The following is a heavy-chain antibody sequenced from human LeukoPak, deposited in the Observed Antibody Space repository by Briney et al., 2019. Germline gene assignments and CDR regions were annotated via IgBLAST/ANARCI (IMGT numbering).Heavy chain of an antibody. CDR3: AKDASVTMIVVVSLGFDY. D-gene: IGHD3-22*01. CDR1: GFTFSSYA. V-gene: IGHV3-23*01. CDR2: TSGSGGST. Sequence: GGSLRLSCAASGFTFSSYAMSWVRQAPGKGLEWVSATSGSGGSTYYADSVKGRFTISRDNSKNTLYLQMNSLRAEDTAVYYCAKDASVTMIVVVSLGFDYWGQGTLVTVSS. J-gene: IGHJ4*02.